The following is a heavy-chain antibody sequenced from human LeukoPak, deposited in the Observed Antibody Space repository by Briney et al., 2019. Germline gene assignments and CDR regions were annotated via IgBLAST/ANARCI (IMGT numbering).Heavy chain of an antibody. V-gene: IGHV3-13*01. CDR3: ARAYGDYGFFDY. CDR1: GFTFSGYD. CDR2: IGTAGDT. Sequence: GGSLRLSCAASGFTFSGYDMHWVRQATGKGLEWVSAIGTAGDTYYPGSVKGRFTISRENAKNSLYLQMNSLRAGDTAVYYCARAYGDYGFFDYWGQGTLVTVSS. J-gene: IGHJ4*02. D-gene: IGHD4-17*01.